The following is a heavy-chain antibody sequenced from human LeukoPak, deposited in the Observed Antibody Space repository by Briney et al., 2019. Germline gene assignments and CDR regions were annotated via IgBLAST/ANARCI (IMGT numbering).Heavy chain of an antibody. V-gene: IGHV4-59*12. CDR3: ARVGGITMIVVLITDAFDI. Sequence: SETLSLTCTVSGGSISSYYWSWIRQPPGKGLEWIGYIYYSGSTYYNPSLRSRVTISVDTSKNQFSLKLRSVTAADTAVYYCARVGGITMIVVLITDAFDIWGQGTMVTVSS. CDR2: IYYSGST. CDR1: GGSISSYY. J-gene: IGHJ3*02. D-gene: IGHD3-22*01.